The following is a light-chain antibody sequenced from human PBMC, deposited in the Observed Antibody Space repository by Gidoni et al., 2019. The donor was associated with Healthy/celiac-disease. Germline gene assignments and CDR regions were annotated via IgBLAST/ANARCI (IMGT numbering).Light chain of an antibody. CDR1: QGISSS. CDR3: QQLNSYPLT. J-gene: IGKJ4*01. CDR2: AAS. Sequence: DIQLTQSPSFLSTSVRDRVTITCRASQGISSSVAWDQQKPGKAPKLLIYAASPLQSGVPSRFSGSGSGTEFTLTISSLQPEDFATYYCQQLNSYPLTFGGGTKVEIK. V-gene: IGKV1-9*01.